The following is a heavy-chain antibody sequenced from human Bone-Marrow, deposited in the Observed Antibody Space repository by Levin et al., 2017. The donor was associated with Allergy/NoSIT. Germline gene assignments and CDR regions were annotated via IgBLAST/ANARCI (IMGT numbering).Heavy chain of an antibody. Sequence: HPGGSLRLSCAASGFSISTYWMTWVRQAPGKGLEWVANIEQDGSERNYVDSVKGRFTISRDNAKNSLYLQMNSLRAEDTAVYYCGGDSGWTPTYWGQGTVVTVSS. CDR3: GGDSGWTPTY. CDR2: IEQDGSER. J-gene: IGHJ4*02. CDR1: GFSISTYW. D-gene: IGHD6-19*01. V-gene: IGHV3-7*01.